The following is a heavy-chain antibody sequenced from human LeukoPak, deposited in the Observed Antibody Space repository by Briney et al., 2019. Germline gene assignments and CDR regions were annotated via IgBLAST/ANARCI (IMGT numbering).Heavy chain of an antibody. J-gene: IGHJ4*02. V-gene: IGHV3-23*01. CDR3: ARDRNDWNEGFDS. CDR1: GFTFSDHA. D-gene: IGHD1-1*01. CDR2: ISARDGRT. Sequence: PGGSLRLSCAASGFTFSDHAMNWVRQAPGKGLKWVSVISARDGRTYYADSVKGRFTISRDNSKNTLYLHMNSLRADDTAVYYCARDRNDWNEGFDSWGQGTLVTVSS.